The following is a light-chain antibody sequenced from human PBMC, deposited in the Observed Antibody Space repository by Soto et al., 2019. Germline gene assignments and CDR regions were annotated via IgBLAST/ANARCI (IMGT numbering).Light chain of an antibody. V-gene: IGKV3-20*01. Sequence: EREMAQSPGAQSLSPGERAKLSCRASQTVRNNYLAWYQQKPGQAPRLLIYGASTRATGIPDRFSGSGSGTDFTLTISRLEPEDSAVYYCQQYGSSPTWTFGQGTKVDIK. CDR2: GAS. J-gene: IGKJ1*01. CDR3: QQYGSSPTWT. CDR1: QTVRNNY.